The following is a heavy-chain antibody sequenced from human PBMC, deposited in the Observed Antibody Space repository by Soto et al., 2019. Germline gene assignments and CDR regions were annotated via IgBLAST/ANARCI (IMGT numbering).Heavy chain of an antibody. Sequence: EVQLVESGGGLVRPGGPLGLSCETSGLILIDCAWNWVRQPPGKGREWVSYISSSSSVIDYADSVKGRFTVSRDNARNSLYLQMNSLRAEDTAVYYCARDLSWGSNWYYYMDVWGKGTTVTVSS. CDR2: ISSSSSVI. J-gene: IGHJ6*03. CDR1: GLILIDCA. V-gene: IGHV3-48*01. CDR3: ARDLSWGSNWYYYMDV. D-gene: IGHD7-27*01.